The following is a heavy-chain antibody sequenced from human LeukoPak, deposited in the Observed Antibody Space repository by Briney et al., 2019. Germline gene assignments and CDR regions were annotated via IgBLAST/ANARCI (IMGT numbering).Heavy chain of an antibody. CDR3: AKVQSDIVGAMFFAFDV. Sequence: GGSLRLSCGVSGFTFNSYSMNWVRQAPGKGLDWVASIIGSGSEIFYADSLKGRFTISRDNSENSLYLQMNSLRVEDTAVYYCAKVQSDIVGAMFFAFDVWGQGTMVSVSS. CDR2: IIGSGSEI. V-gene: IGHV3-21*06. J-gene: IGHJ3*01. D-gene: IGHD1-26*01. CDR1: GFTFNSYS.